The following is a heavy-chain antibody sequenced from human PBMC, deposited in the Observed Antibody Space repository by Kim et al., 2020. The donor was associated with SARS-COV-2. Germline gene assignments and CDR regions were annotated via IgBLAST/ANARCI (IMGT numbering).Heavy chain of an antibody. CDR3: ARFSLLFPRYYYGMDV. J-gene: IGHJ6*02. D-gene: IGHD2-15*01. V-gene: IGHV1-2*06. CDR1: GYTFTGYY. CDR2: INPNSGGT. Sequence: ASVKVSCKASGYTFTGYYMHWVRQAPGQGLEWMGRINPNSGGTNYAQKFQGRVTMTRDTSISTAYMELSRLRSDDTAVYYCARFSLLFPRYYYGMDVWGQGTTVTVSS.